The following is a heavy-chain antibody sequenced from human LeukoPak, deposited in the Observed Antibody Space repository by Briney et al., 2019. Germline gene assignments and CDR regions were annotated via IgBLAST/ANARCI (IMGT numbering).Heavy chain of an antibody. CDR2: IKSKTDGGTT. J-gene: IGHJ6*03. CDR3: TTGLGGFGELSPDYYYYYMDV. Sequence: PGGSLRLSCAASGFTVSINYMSWVRQAPGKGLEWVGRIKSKTDGGTTDYAAPVKVRFTISRDDSKNTLYLQMNSLKTEDTAVYYCTTGLGGFGELSPDYYYYYMDVWGKGTTVTVSS. D-gene: IGHD3-10*01. V-gene: IGHV3-15*01. CDR1: GFTVSINY.